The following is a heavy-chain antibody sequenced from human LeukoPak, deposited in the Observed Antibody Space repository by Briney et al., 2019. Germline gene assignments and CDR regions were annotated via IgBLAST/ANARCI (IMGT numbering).Heavy chain of an antibody. CDR2: ISGSGGST. CDR1: GFTFSSYA. J-gene: IGHJ4*02. CDR3: AKALLGVNRHHNYFDY. D-gene: IGHD1-14*01. Sequence: GGSLRLSCAASGFTFSSYAMSWVRQAPGKGLEWVSAISGSGGSTYYADSVKGRFTISRDNSKNTLYLQMNSLRAEDTAVYYCAKALLGVNRHHNYFDYWGQGTLVTVSS. V-gene: IGHV3-23*01.